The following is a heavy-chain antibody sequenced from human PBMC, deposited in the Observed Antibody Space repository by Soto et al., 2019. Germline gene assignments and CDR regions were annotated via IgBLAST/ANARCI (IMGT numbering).Heavy chain of an antibody. J-gene: IGHJ4*02. V-gene: IGHV4-31*03. CDR1: GGSISTVGHY. D-gene: IGHD1-1*01. CDR2: SYHTGST. Sequence: SETLSLTCSVSGGSISTVGHYWTWIRQPPGKGLEWIGSSYHTGSTYYSKSLRSRLTMSVDTSKSQFSLRLSSVTAADTAVYYCARATGTMRSRNCDYWGQGSLVTVSS. CDR3: ARATGTMRSRNCDY.